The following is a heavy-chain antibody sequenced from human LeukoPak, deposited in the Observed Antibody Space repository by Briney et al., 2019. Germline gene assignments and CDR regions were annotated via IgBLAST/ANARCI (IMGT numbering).Heavy chain of an antibody. D-gene: IGHD6-6*01. CDR1: GFTFGTYA. J-gene: IGHJ4*02. Sequence: GGSLRLSCAASGFTFGTYAMTWVRQAPGKGLEWVSVISGSGGSTNYADSVKGRFIISRDNSRNTLFLQMNSLRAEDTAVYYCAKAGSLDIAARQNYWGQGTLVTVSS. CDR3: AKAGSLDIAARQNY. CDR2: ISGSGGST. V-gene: IGHV3-23*01.